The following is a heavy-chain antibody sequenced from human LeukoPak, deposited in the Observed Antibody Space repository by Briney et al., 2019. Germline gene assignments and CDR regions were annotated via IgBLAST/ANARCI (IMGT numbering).Heavy chain of an antibody. CDR2: ISGSGGST. D-gene: IGHD3-22*01. J-gene: IGHJ4*02. CDR3: AKVIGLTMIVVVTPDFDY. V-gene: IGHV3-23*01. Sequence: GGSLRLSCAASGFTFSSYAMSWVRRAPGKGLEWVSAISGSGGSTYYADSVKGRFTISRDNSKNTLYLQMNSLRAEDTAVYYCAKVIGLTMIVVVTPDFDYWGQGTLVTVSS. CDR1: GFTFSSYA.